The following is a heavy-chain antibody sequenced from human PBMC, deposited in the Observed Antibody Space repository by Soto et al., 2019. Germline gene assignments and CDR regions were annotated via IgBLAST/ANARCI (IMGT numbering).Heavy chain of an antibody. J-gene: IGHJ6*02. CDR2: IYYSGST. CDR1: GGSISRGDYY. CDR3: ARAQGPSTYYDFWSGSGGPYYGMDV. V-gene: IGHV4-30-4*01. D-gene: IGHD3-3*01. Sequence: PSETLSLTCTVSGGSISRGDYYWSWIRQPPGKGLEWIGYIYYSGSTYYNPSLKSRVTISVDTSKNQFSLKLSSVTAADTAVYYCARAQGPSTYYDFWSGSGGPYYGMDVWGQGTTVTVSS.